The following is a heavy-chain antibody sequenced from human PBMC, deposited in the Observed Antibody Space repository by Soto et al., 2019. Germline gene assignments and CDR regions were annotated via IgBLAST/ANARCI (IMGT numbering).Heavy chain of an antibody. CDR2: IYSGGSA. Sequence: AGGSLRLSCAASGFIVSYSYMIWVRQAPGKGLEWVSVIYSGGSAFYADSVKGRFTISRDNSKNTLFIQMNSLRAEDTAVYYCVREASCGGDCYVDYWGQGTLVTVSS. CDR3: VREASCGGDCYVDY. V-gene: IGHV3-53*01. CDR1: GFIVSYSY. D-gene: IGHD2-21*02. J-gene: IGHJ4*02.